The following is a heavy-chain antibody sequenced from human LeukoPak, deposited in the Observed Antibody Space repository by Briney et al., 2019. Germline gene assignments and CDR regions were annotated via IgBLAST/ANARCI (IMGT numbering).Heavy chain of an antibody. CDR3: ARSMVRGVSMDV. J-gene: IGHJ6*03. D-gene: IGHD3-10*01. Sequence: SETLSLTCAVYGGSFSGYYWSWIRQPPGKGLEWIGEINHSGSTNYNPSLKSRVTISVDTSKNQFSLKLSSVTAADTAVYYCARSMVRGVSMDVWGKGTTVTVSS. V-gene: IGHV4-34*01. CDR1: GGSFSGYY. CDR2: INHSGST.